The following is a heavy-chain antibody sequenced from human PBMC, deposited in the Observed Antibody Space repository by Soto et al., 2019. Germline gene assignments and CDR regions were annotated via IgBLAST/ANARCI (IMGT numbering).Heavy chain of an antibody. V-gene: IGHV1-69*01. D-gene: IGHD3-10*01. CDR1: GGTFSSYA. J-gene: IGHJ4*02. CDR3: ARNGRVLLWFGEFTFDY. CDR2: IIPIFGTA. Sequence: QVQLVQSGAEVKKPGSSVKVSCKASGGTFSSYAISWVRQAPGQGLEWMGGIIPIFGTANYAQKFQGRVTITADESTSTAYMELSSLRSEDTAVYYCARNGRVLLWFGEFTFDYWGQGTLVTVSS.